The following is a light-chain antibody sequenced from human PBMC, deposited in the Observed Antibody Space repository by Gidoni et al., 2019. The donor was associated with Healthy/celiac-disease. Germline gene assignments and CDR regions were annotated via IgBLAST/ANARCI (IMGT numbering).Light chain of an antibody. V-gene: IGKV1-39*01. CDR2: AAS. Sequence: DIQMSQSPSSLSASVGDRVTITCRASQSISRYLNWYQQKPGKAPKLLIYAASSLQIGVPSRFSGSGSGTDFTLTISSLQPEDFATYYCQQSYSTLLTFXGXTKVEIK. CDR3: QQSYSTLLT. J-gene: IGKJ4*01. CDR1: QSISRY.